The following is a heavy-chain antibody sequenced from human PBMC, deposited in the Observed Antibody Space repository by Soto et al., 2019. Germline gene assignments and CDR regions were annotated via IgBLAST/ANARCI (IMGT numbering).Heavy chain of an antibody. J-gene: IGHJ6*02. Sequence: PGGSLGLSCDASGFTFSSYGMHWVRQAPGKGLEWVAVIWYDGSNKYYADSVKGRFTISRDNSKNTLYLQMNSLRAEDTAVYYCAGGRLLPPPAKYVMDVWGQATPRSVSS. CDR3: AGGRLLPPPAKYVMDV. CDR2: IWYDGSNK. D-gene: IGHD4-17*01. CDR1: GFTFSSYG. V-gene: IGHV3-33*01.